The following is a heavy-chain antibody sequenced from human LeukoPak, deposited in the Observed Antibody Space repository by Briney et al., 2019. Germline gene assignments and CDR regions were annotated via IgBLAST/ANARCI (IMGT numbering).Heavy chain of an antibody. CDR3: ARAGSSIAYYFDY. CDR1: GYTFTSYD. D-gene: IGHD6-13*01. V-gene: IGHV1-8*03. J-gene: IGHJ4*02. Sequence: ASVKVSCKASGYTFTSYDINWVRQATGQGLKWMGWMNPNSGNTGYAQKFQGRVTITRHTSISIAYMELSSLRSEDTAVYYCARAGSSIAYYFDYWGQGTLVTVSS. CDR2: MNPNSGNT.